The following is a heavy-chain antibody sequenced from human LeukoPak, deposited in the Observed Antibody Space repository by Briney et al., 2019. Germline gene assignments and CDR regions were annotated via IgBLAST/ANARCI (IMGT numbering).Heavy chain of an antibody. J-gene: IGHJ4*02. CDR2: ISSSGSTI. Sequence: PGGSLRLSCAASGFTFSDYYMSWIRQAPGKGLEWVSYISSSGSTIYYADSVKGRFTISRDNAKNSLYLQMNSLRAEDTAVYYCARDDYGDYAAPYYFDYWGQGTLVTVSS. CDR3: ARDDYGDYAAPYYFDY. D-gene: IGHD4-17*01. CDR1: GFTFSDYY. V-gene: IGHV3-11*04.